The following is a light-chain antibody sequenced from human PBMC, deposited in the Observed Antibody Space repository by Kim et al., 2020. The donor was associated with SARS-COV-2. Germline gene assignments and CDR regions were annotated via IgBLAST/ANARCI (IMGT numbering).Light chain of an antibody. V-gene: IGLV2-11*01. J-gene: IGLJ2*01. Sequence: QSALTQPRSVSGSPGQSVTISCTGTSSDVGGYNHVSWYQQHPGKAPKLMIYAVTKRPSGVPDRFSGSKSGNTASLTISGLQAEDEADYHCCSFAGYYTLIFGGGTQLTVL. CDR2: AVT. CDR3: CSFAGYYTLI. CDR1: SSDVGGYNH.